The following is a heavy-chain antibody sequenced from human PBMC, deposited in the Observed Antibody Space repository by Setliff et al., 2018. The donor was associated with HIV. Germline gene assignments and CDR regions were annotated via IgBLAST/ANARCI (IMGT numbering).Heavy chain of an antibody. CDR1: GGSISSYY. CDR2: IYYSGST. D-gene: IGHD1-26*01. V-gene: IGHV4-59*08. CDR3: ARHPSRDSRWELDY. J-gene: IGHJ4*02. Sequence: LSLTCTVSGGSISSYYWSWIRQPPGKGLEWIGYIYYSGSTNYNPSLKSRVTISVDTSKNQFSLKLSSVTAADTAVYYCARHPSRDSRWELDYWGQGTLVTVS.